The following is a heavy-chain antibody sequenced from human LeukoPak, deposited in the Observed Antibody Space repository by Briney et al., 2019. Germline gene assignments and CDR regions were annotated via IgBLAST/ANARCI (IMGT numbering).Heavy chain of an antibody. CDR2: ISGSREST. Sequence: GGSLRLSCAVSGFTSSSHAMSWVRQAPGKGLEWVSGISGSRESTYYADSVKGRFTISRDNSKNTLFLQMHSLRAEDTAVYYCAKGNSAYDSWAQGTLVTVSS. D-gene: IGHD5-12*01. V-gene: IGHV3-23*01. J-gene: IGHJ5*02. CDR1: GFTSSSHA. CDR3: AKGNSAYDS.